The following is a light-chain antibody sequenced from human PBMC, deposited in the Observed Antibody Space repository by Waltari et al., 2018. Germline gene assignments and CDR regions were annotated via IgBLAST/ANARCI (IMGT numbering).Light chain of an antibody. V-gene: IGLV2-14*01. CDR3: SSYTSSSIVV. CDR1: SGDVGGYNY. Sequence: QSALTQPASVSGSPGQSITISCTGTSGDVGGYNYVSWYQQHPGKAPKLMIYDVSKRPSGVSNRFSGSKSGNTASLTISGLQAEDEADYYCSSYTSSSIVVFGGGTKLTVL. CDR2: DVS. J-gene: IGLJ2*01.